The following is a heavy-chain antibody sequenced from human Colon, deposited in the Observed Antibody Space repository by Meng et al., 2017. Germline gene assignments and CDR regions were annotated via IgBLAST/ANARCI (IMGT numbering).Heavy chain of an antibody. V-gene: IGHV4-4*02. D-gene: IGHD2/OR15-2a*01. J-gene: IGHJ5*02. CDR1: GASTSGVNW. CDR3: ARRNSNNWFDP. CDR2: IFHSGTS. Sequence: PLAGAGPGLGQPSGTLSLTRAVSGASTSGVNWWSWVRQTPGKGLEWLGEIFHSGTSNYNPSLKSRVTISVDKSKDQFSLRLSSVTAADTAVYYCARRNSNNWFDPWGQGILVTVSS.